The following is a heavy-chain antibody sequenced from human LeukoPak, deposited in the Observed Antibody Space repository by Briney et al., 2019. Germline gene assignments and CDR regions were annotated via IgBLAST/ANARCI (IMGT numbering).Heavy chain of an antibody. D-gene: IGHD3-3*01. CDR2: MNPNSGNT. J-gene: IGHJ6*03. CDR3: ARGVTIFGVVISHYYYYMDV. Sequence: ASVKVSCKAPGYTFTSYDINWVRQATGQGLEWMGWMNPNSGNTGYAQKFQGRVTITRNTSISTAYMELSSLRSEDTAVYYCARGVTIFGVVISHYYYYMDVWGKGTTVTVSS. CDR1: GYTFTSYD. V-gene: IGHV1-8*03.